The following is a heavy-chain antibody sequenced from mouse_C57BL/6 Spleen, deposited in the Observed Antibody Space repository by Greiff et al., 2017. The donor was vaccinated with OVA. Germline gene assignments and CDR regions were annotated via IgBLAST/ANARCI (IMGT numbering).Heavy chain of an antibody. D-gene: IGHD2-5*01. V-gene: IGHV1-19*01. CDR3: ALYSNYDYAMDD. CDR2: INPYNGGT. J-gene: IGHJ4*01. Sequence: VQLQQSGPVLVKPGASVKMSCKASGYTFTDYYMNWVKQSHGKSLEWIGVINPYNGGTSYNQKFKGKATLTVDKSSSPAYMELNSLTSEDSAVYYCALYSNYDYAMDDWGQGTSVTVSS. CDR1: GYTFTDYY.